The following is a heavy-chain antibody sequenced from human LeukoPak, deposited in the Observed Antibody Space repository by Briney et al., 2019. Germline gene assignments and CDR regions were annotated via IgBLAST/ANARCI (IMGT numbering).Heavy chain of an antibody. V-gene: IGHV4-39*01. Sequence: SETLSLTCTVSGGSISSSSYYWGWIRQPPGKGLEWIGSIYYSGSTYYNPSLKSRVTISVDTSKNQFSLKLSSVTAADTAAYYCASREDYYDSSGLDYWGQGTLVTVSS. CDR1: GGSISSSSYY. CDR2: IYYSGST. J-gene: IGHJ4*02. CDR3: ASREDYYDSSGLDY. D-gene: IGHD3-22*01.